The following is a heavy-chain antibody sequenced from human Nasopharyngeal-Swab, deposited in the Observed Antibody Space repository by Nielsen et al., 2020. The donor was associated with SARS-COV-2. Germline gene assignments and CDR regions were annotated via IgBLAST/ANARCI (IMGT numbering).Heavy chain of an antibody. CDR2: INAGNGNT. Sequence: ASVKVSCKASGYTFTSYAMHWVRQAPGQRLEWMGWINAGNGNTKYSQKFQGRVTITRDTSASTAYMELSSLRSEDTAVYYCARGGNYDFWSGYYLSHYFYYGMDVWGQGTTVTVSS. V-gene: IGHV1-3*01. CDR1: GYTFTSYA. D-gene: IGHD3-3*01. J-gene: IGHJ6*02. CDR3: ARGGNYDFWSGYYLSHYFYYGMDV.